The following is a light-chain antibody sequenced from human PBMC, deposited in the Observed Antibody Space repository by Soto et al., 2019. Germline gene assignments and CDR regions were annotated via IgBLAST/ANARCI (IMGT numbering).Light chain of an antibody. CDR3: SSYTINTWV. Sequence: QSALTQPASVSGSPGQSITISCTGTSSDVGGYKYISWYQHHSGKAPKLMIFEVSNRPSGVSHRFSGSKSGNTASLPISGLQAEDEADYYCSSYTINTWVFGGGTKLTVL. V-gene: IGLV2-14*01. CDR1: SSDVGGYKY. J-gene: IGLJ3*02. CDR2: EVS.